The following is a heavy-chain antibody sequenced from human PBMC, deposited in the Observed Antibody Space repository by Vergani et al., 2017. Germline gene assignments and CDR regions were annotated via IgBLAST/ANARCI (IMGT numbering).Heavy chain of an antibody. CDR3: ARSPVVTQKYYYYMDV. CDR1: GGTFSSYA. J-gene: IGHJ6*03. Sequence: QVQLVQSGAEVKKPGSSVKVSCKASGGTFSSYAISWVRQAPGQGLEWMGGIIPIFGTANYAQQFQGRVTITADESTRTAYMELRSLRSEDTAVYYCARSPVVTQKYYYYMDVGGKGTTVTVSS. CDR2: IIPIFGTA. V-gene: IGHV1-69*01. D-gene: IGHD4-23*01.